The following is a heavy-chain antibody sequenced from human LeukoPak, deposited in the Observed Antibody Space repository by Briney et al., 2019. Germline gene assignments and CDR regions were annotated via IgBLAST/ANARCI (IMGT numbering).Heavy chain of an antibody. Sequence: GGSLRLSCAASGFTFSSYAMSWVRQAPGKGLEWVSAISGSGGSTYYADSVKGRFTISRDNSKNTLYLRMNSLRAEDTAVYYCAKDTYYDFWSGYYNPGAFDIWGQGTMVTVSS. D-gene: IGHD3-3*01. V-gene: IGHV3-23*01. CDR3: AKDTYYDFWSGYYNPGAFDI. CDR1: GFTFSSYA. J-gene: IGHJ3*02. CDR2: ISGSGGST.